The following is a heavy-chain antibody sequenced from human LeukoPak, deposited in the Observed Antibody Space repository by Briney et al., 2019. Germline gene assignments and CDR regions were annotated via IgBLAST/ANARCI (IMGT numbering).Heavy chain of an antibody. J-gene: IGHJ6*02. V-gene: IGHV4-4*02. CDR1: GGSINNNKW. CDR2: INHSGST. D-gene: IGHD6-13*01. CDR3: ARGRRSSSWYPYYYYGMDV. Sequence: SETLSLTCVVSGGSINNNKWWSWVRQPPGKGLEWIGEINHSGSTNYNPSLKSRVTISVDTSKNQFSLKLSSVTAADTAVYYCARGRRSSSWYPYYYYGMDVWGQGTTVTVSS.